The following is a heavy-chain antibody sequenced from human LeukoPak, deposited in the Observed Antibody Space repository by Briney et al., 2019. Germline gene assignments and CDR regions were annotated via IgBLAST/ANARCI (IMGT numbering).Heavy chain of an antibody. D-gene: IGHD3-10*01. CDR2: ISYSDPT. V-gene: IGHV4-31*03. Sequence: SETLSLTCNVSGVSIASNTHYWTWIRQHPGTGLEWIGFISYSDPTSYNPSLRSRVASSLDTSKNQFSLQLHSVTAADTAVYYCALSRYGEALFDYWGQGSLVTVSS. CDR1: GVSIASNTHY. J-gene: IGHJ4*02. CDR3: ALSRYGEALFDY.